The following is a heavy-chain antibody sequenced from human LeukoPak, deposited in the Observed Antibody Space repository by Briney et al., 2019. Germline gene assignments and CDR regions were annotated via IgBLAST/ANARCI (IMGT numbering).Heavy chain of an antibody. CDR1: GLPFGDYA. CDR3: SRNRWGGSGGHYYFDL. J-gene: IGHJ4*02. Sequence: GGSLPLSCTPSGLPFGDYALSWVRQPPPKGLQWVGFMKIKDYGGTAQYAASVTGRHTITRDEYTILAYLQMSVLTTDGTGFDYCSRNRWGGSGGHYYFDLWGQGNLVTVS. D-gene: IGHD2-15*01. V-gene: IGHV3-49*04. CDR2: MKIKDYGGTA.